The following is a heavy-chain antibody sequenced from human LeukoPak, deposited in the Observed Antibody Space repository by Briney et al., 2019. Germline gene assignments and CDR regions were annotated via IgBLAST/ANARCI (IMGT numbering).Heavy chain of an antibody. CDR2: ISSSSSYI. CDR1: GFTVSSNY. V-gene: IGHV3-21*01. D-gene: IGHD5-24*01. J-gene: IGHJ4*02. CDR3: ASPPGRDGYNLGY. Sequence: PGGSLGLSCAASGFTVSSNYMSWVRQAPGKGLEWVSSISSSSSYIYYADSVKGRFTISRDNAKNSLYLQMNSLRAEDTAVYYCASPPGRDGYNLGYWGQGTLVTVSS.